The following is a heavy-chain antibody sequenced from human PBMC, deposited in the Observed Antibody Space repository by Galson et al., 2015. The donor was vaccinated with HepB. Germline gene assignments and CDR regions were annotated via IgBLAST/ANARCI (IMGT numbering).Heavy chain of an antibody. CDR1: GFTFSSYG. CDR3: AKGGNVDIDYYGMDV. D-gene: IGHD5-12*01. V-gene: IGHV3-33*06. CDR2: IWYDGSNK. Sequence: SLRLSCAASGFTFSSYGMHWVRQAPGKGLEWVAVIWYDGSNKYYADSVKGRFTISGDNSKNTLYLQMNSLRAEDTAVYYCAKGGNVDIDYYGMDVWGQGTTVTVSS. J-gene: IGHJ6*02.